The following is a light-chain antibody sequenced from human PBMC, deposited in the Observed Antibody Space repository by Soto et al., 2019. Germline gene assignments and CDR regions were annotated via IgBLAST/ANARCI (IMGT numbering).Light chain of an antibody. Sequence: QSVLTQPHSVSGFPGQPVTISCTGTTSDVGSYNRVSWYQQTPGTAPKLIIYDVGSRPSGVPDRFSGSKSGNTASLIISGLQAEDEADQYCASYTGSRRYVVGTGTKVTV. CDR3: ASYTGSRRYV. CDR2: DVG. V-gene: IGLV2-18*02. J-gene: IGLJ1*01. CDR1: TSDVGSYNR.